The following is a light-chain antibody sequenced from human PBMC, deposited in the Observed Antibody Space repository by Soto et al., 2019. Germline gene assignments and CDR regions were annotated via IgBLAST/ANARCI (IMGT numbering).Light chain of an antibody. CDR1: QTISSW. J-gene: IGKJ5*01. CDR3: LQHNSYPIT. V-gene: IGKV1-5*03. CDR2: KAS. Sequence: DIQINQSPSTLSGSVRDRVTMDCRASQTISSWLAWYQQKPGKAPKLLIYKASTLKSGVPSRFSGSGSGTEFTLTICSLQPEDFATYYCLQHNSYPITFGQGTRLEI.